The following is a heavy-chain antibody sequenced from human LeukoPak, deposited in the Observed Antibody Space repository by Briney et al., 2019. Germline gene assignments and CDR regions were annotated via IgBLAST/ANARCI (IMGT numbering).Heavy chain of an antibody. J-gene: IGHJ4*02. Sequence: PSETLSLTCAVYGGSFSGYYWSWIRQPPGKGLEWIGEINHSGSTNYNPSLKSRVTISVDTSKNQFSLKLSSVTAADTAVYYCAREDLEGLVGASHYWGQGILVTVSS. V-gene: IGHV4-34*01. CDR2: INHSGST. CDR3: AREDLEGLVGASHY. CDR1: GGSFSGYY. D-gene: IGHD4/OR15-4a*01.